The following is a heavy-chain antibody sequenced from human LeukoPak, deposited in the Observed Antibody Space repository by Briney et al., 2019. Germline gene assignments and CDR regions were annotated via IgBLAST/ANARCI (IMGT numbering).Heavy chain of an antibody. J-gene: IGHJ4*02. CDR1: EFTVSDNY. D-gene: IGHD7-27*01. V-gene: IGHV3-66*02. CDR2: IYSGGTT. Sequence: PGGSLRLSCTASEFTVSDNYIYWVRQAPGKGLECGSVIYSGGTTYYSDSVKGRFTISRDNSNNPVYLQMNSLRPDDTAMYYCARDTRRAPLTAGDYWGQGTLVTVSS. CDR3: ARDTRRAPLTAGDY.